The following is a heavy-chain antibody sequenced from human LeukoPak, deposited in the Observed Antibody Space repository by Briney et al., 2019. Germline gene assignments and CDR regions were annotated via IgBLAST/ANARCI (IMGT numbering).Heavy chain of an antibody. J-gene: IGHJ4*02. CDR3: ARHGSGYYSYFGY. Sequence: KSSETLSLTFTVPGGSITSSSYYGGWIRQPPGKRLGWIGSIYYSGTTYYNPSLNSRVTISVDTSKNQFSLKLSSVTAADTAVYYCARHGSGYYSYFGYWGQGTLVTVSS. D-gene: IGHD3-22*01. CDR1: GGSITSSSYY. V-gene: IGHV4-39*01. CDR2: IYYSGTT.